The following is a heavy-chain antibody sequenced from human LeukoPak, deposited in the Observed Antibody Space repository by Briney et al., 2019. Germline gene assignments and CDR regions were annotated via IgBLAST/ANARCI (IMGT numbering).Heavy chain of an antibody. CDR3: ATNLPYPAMGVY. CDR2: IRSDGSNK. D-gene: IGHD1-26*01. J-gene: IGHJ4*02. Sequence: GGSLRLSCAGSGFTFSSNGMHWVRHAPGKGLEWVAFIRSDGSNKYYADSVKGRFTASRDNSKDTLSLQMNSLRAEDTALYYCATNLPYPAMGVYWGQGTLVTVSS. V-gene: IGHV3-30*02. CDR1: GFTFSSNG.